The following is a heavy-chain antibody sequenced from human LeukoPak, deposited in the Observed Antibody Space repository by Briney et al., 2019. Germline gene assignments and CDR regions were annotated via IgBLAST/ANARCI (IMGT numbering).Heavy chain of an antibody. CDR2: IIPIFGTA. Sequence: SVKVSCKASGGTFSSYAISWVRQAPGQGLEWVGGIIPIFGTANYAQKFQGRVTITADESTSTAYMELSSLRSEDTAVYYCARGFPQSHDYIAVAGEGGYFDYWGQGTLVTVSS. CDR1: GGTFSSYA. V-gene: IGHV1-69*13. J-gene: IGHJ4*02. D-gene: IGHD6-19*01. CDR3: ARGFPQSHDYIAVAGEGGYFDY.